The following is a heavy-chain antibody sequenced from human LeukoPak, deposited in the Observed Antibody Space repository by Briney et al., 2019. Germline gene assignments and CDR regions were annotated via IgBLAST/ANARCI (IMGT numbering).Heavy chain of an antibody. D-gene: IGHD2-2*01. CDR3: ARDCSGTTCYLPAGAFDL. CDR2: RIPIFDKV. J-gene: IGHJ3*01. CDR1: GGTFSDYT. V-gene: IGHV1-69*13. Sequence: SVKVSCKASGGTFSDYTISWVRQAPGQGLEWMGGRIPIFDKVKYAQKFQGRVTITADGDTTIYMELSSLTSEDTAMYYCARDCSGTTCYLPAGAFDLWGQGTMVAVSS.